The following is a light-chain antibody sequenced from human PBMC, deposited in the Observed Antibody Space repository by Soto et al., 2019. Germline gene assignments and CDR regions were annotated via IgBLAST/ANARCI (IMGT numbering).Light chain of an antibody. CDR1: QSVTSNY. Sequence: EIVLTQSPGTLSLSPGERATLSCRASQSVTSNYLAWYQKKPGQAPRLLIFAASSRATGIPDRFSGSGSGTDFTLTISRLEPEDFAVYFCQQYGSSPWTFGQGTQVVIK. V-gene: IGKV3-20*01. CDR3: QQYGSSPWT. CDR2: AAS. J-gene: IGKJ1*01.